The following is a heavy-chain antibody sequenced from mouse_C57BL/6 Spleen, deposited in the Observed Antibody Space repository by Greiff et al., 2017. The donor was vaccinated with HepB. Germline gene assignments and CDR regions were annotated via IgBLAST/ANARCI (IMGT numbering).Heavy chain of an antibody. CDR1: GFNIKDDY. CDR2: IDPENGDT. D-gene: IGHD2-10*02. J-gene: IGHJ2*01. CDR3: TTGVWGY. V-gene: IGHV14-4*01. Sequence: EVHLVESGAELVRPGASVKLSCTASGFNIKDDYMHWVKQRPEQGLEWIGWIDPENGDTEYASKFQGKATITADTSSNTAYLQLSSLTSDDTAVYYWTTGVWGYGGQGTTLTVSS.